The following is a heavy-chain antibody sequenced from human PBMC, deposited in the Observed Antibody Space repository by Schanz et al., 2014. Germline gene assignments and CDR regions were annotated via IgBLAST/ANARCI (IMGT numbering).Heavy chain of an antibody. D-gene: IGHD3-9*01. CDR1: GFIVSSTY. V-gene: IGHV3-23*04. J-gene: IGHJ4*02. CDR3: AKDHAGSDILTALGN. CDR2: ISGSGGST. Sequence: EVQLVESGGDLVQPGGSQRLSCAASGFIVSSTYMTWVRQAPGKGLEWVSGISGSGGSTYDAGSVKGRFTISRDNSKNTLYLQMNSLRAEDTAVYYCAKDHAGSDILTALGNWGQGTLVTVSS.